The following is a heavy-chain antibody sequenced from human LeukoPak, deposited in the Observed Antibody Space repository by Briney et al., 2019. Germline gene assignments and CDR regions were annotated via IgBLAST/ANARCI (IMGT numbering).Heavy chain of an antibody. CDR2: IYYSGST. CDR1: GGSISSYY. CDR3: ARDRNGDYVY. V-gene: IGHV4-59*12. Sequence: SETLSLTCTVSGGSISSYYWSWIRQPLGKGLEWIGYIYYSGSTNYNPSLKSRVTISVDTSKNQFSLKLSSVTAADTAVYYCARDRNGDYVYWGQGTLVTVSS. J-gene: IGHJ4*02. D-gene: IGHD4-17*01.